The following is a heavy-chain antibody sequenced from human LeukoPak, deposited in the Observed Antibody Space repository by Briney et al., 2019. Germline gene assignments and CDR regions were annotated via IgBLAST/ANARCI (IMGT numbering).Heavy chain of an antibody. V-gene: IGHV3-23*01. CDR1: GFTFGSYA. CDR3: AKSNGYRVYNWFDP. CDR2: VSGSGGST. D-gene: IGHD1-1*01. Sequence: GGSLRLSCAASGFTFGSYAMGWVRQAPGKGLEWVSSVSGSGGSTYYADSLKGRFTISGDNSNNTLYLQMNSLRADDTAVYYCAKSNGYRVYNWFDPWGRGTLVTVSS. J-gene: IGHJ5*02.